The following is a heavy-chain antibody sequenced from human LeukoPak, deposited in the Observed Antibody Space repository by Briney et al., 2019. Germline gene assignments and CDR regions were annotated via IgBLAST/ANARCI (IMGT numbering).Heavy chain of an antibody. CDR3: ARELERWLQPVYGMEV. Sequence: GASVKVSCKASGGTFSSYAISWVRQAPGQGLEWMGGIIPIFGTANYAQKFQGRVTITADESTSTAYMELSSLRSEDTAVYYCARELERWLQPVYGMEVWGQGTTVTVSS. CDR2: IIPIFGTA. D-gene: IGHD5-24*01. CDR1: GGTFSSYA. V-gene: IGHV1-69*13. J-gene: IGHJ6*02.